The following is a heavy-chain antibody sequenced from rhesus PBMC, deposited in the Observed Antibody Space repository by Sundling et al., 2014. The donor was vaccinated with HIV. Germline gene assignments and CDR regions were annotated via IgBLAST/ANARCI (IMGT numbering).Heavy chain of an antibody. D-gene: IGHD6-13*01. CDR3: ARDRIAAGRYYGLDS. CDR2: IYGSGSPT. V-gene: IGHV4-169*02. J-gene: IGHJ6*01. CDR1: GGSISSSY. Sequence: QLQLQESGPGLVKPSETLSVTCAVSGGSISSSYWSWIRQAPGKGLEWIGYIYGSGSPTNYNPSLRSRVTLSVDTSKNQFSLKLSSVTAADTAVYYCARDRIAAGRYYGLDSWGQGVVGHRLL.